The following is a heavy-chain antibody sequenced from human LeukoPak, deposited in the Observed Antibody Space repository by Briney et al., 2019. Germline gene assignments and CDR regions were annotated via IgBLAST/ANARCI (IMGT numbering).Heavy chain of an antibody. CDR3: ARDSAYCSSTSCTYYYYYGMDV. CDR1: GFTFSSYS. Sequence: GGSLRLSCAASGFTFSSYSMNWVRQAPGKGLEWVSSISSSSSYIYYADSVKGRFTISRDNAENSLYLQMNSLRAEDTAVYYCARDSAYCSSTSCTYYYYYGMDVWGQGTTVTVSS. J-gene: IGHJ6*02. V-gene: IGHV3-21*01. CDR2: ISSSSSYI. D-gene: IGHD2-2*01.